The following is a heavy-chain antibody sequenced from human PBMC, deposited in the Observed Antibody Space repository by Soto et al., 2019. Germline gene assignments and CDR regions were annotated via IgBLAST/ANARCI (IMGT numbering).Heavy chain of an antibody. CDR3: ARHSSGLRGQDFDY. D-gene: IGHD3-22*01. J-gene: IGHJ4*02. CDR2: INHSGST. Sequence: QVQLQQWGAGLLKPSETLSLTCVVYGGSFSGYYWSWIRQPPGKGLEWIGQINHSGSTKYNPSLKSRVTISEDTSKNQFALKLSSVTAADTALYYCARHSSGLRGQDFDYWGQGTLVTVSS. CDR1: GGSFSGYY. V-gene: IGHV4-34*01.